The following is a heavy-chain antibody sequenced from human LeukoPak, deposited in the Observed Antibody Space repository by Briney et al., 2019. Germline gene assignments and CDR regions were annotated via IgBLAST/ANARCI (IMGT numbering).Heavy chain of an antibody. CDR1: GFTFSSYA. CDR2: ISYDGSNK. D-gene: IGHD1-26*01. V-gene: IGHV3-30-3*01. CDR3: ARGGYAGAGAFDI. J-gene: IGHJ3*02. Sequence: GGSLRLSCAASGFTFSSYAMHWVRQAPGKGLEWVAVISYDGSNKYYADSVKGRFTISRDNSKNTLYLQMNSLRAEDTAVYYCARGGYAGAGAFDIWGQGTMVTVSS.